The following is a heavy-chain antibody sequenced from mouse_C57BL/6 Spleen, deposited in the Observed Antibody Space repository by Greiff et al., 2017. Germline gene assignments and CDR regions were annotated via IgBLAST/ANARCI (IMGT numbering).Heavy chain of an antibody. V-gene: IGHV7-3*01. CDR1: GFTFTDYY. J-gene: IGHJ2*01. CDR2: IRNKANGYTT. CDR3: ARYGSHFDY. Sequence: DVMLVESGGGLVQPGGSLSLSCAASGFTFTDYYMSWVRQPPGKALEWLGFIRNKANGYTTEYSASVKGRFTISRDNSQSILYLQMNALRAEDSATYYCARYGSHFDYWGQGTTLTVSS.